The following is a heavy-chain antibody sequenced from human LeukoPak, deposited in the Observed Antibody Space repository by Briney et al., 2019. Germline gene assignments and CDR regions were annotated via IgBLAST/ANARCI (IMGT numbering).Heavy chain of an antibody. Sequence: GGSLRLSCAASGFTFSSYSMNWVRQAPGKGLEWVSSISSSSSYIYYADSVKGRFTISRDNAKNSLYLQMNSLRAEDTAVYYCARDSPRGYCSGGSCYAWFDPWGQGTLVTVSS. D-gene: IGHD2-15*01. CDR2: ISSSSSYI. J-gene: IGHJ5*02. CDR1: GFTFSSYS. V-gene: IGHV3-21*01. CDR3: ARDSPRGYCSGGSCYAWFDP.